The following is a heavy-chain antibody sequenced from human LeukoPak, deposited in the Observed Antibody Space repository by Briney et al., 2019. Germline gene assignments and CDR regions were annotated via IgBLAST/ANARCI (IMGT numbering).Heavy chain of an antibody. CDR2: IYYSGST. J-gene: IGHJ5*02. CDR3: ARSKAHLSTSWYGTWFDP. Sequence: SETLSLTCTVSGGSISSGGYYWSWIRQHPGKGLEWIGYIYYSGSTYYNPTLKSRVTISVDTSKNQFSLKLSSVTAADTAVYYCARSKAHLSTSWYGTWFDPWGQGTLVTVSS. V-gene: IGHV4-31*03. CDR1: GGSISSGGYY. D-gene: IGHD2-2*01.